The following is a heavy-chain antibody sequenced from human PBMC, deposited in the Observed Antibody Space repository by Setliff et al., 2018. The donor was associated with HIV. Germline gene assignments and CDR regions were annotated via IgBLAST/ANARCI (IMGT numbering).Heavy chain of an antibody. J-gene: IGHJ5*02. D-gene: IGHD6-19*01. Sequence: ASVKVSCKASGYTFTSYGISWVRQAPGQGLEWMGIINPSGGSTSYAQKFQGRVTMTRDTSTSTVYMELSSLRSEDTAVYYCARAVSEWRQWLVLEWFDPWGQGTLVTVSS. CDR2: INPSGGST. V-gene: IGHV1-46*01. CDR3: ARAVSEWRQWLVLEWFDP. CDR1: GYTFTSYG.